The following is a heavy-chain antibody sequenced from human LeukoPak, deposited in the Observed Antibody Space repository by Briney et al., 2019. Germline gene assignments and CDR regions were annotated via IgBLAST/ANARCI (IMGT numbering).Heavy chain of an antibody. D-gene: IGHD4-23*01. CDR1: SGPISNNY. J-gene: IGHJ4*01. CDR3: ARDLNGGSHFDH. Sequence: SETLSLTCTVSSGPISNNYWRWIRQPPGKGLEWIGYVYVSGYTHYNPSLKSRVTISIDTSKNHFSVNLTSVTAADTAVYCCARDLNGGSHFDHWGHGTLVTVSA. V-gene: IGHV4-4*08. CDR2: VYVSGYT.